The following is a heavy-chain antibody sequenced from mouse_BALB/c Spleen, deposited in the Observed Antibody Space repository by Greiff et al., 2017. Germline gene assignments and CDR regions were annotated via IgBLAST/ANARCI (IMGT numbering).Heavy chain of an antibody. D-gene: IGHD1-1*01. J-gene: IGHJ2*01. Sequence: SVKGRFTISRDNARNILYLQMSSLRSEDTAMYYCARGGYYGSRALDYWGQGTTLTVSS. V-gene: IGHV5-6-5*01. CDR3: ARGGYYGSRALDY.